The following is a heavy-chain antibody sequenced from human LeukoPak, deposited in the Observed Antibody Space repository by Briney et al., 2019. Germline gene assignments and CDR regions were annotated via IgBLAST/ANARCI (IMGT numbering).Heavy chain of an antibody. CDR1: GYTFSNYG. CDR3: ARRIVGGHLGDY. J-gene: IGHJ4*02. Sequence: ASVKVSCKASGYTFSNYGMSWVRQAPGQGLEWMGWISAKNGNIDYAQKLQGRVTTTVDTSTSTAYMELRSLRSDDTAVYYCARRIVGGHLGDYWGQGTLVTVSS. CDR2: ISAKNGNI. D-gene: IGHD1-26*01. V-gene: IGHV1-18*01.